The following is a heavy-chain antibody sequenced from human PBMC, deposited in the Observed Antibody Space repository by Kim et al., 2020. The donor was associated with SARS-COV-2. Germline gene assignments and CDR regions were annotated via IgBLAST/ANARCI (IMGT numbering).Heavy chain of an antibody. Sequence: SETLSLTCTVSGGSISTGDYYWSWVRQTPGKGLEWIGSIHYIGTTYDNPSLKSRVTISVDTSKNQISLTLSSVTAADQAVYFCARVSGIFYGMDVWGQG. CDR3: ARVSGIFYGMDV. J-gene: IGHJ6*02. V-gene: IGHV4-30-4*01. CDR2: IHYIGTT. CDR1: GGSISTGDYY. D-gene: IGHD1-1*01.